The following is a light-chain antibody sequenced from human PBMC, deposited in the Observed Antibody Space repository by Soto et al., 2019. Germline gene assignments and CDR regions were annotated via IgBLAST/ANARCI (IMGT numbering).Light chain of an antibody. CDR3: LQYGSSPPP. CDR2: GAY. J-gene: IGKJ4*01. Sequence: ENVLTQSPGTLSLSPGERATLSCRASQSVSSSYLAWYQQKPGQAPRLLIDGAYSRATRIQDRFSGSGSGPDFTLTISRLEPEDFAVYYFLQYGSSPPPFGGGTNVHIK. V-gene: IGKV3-20*01. CDR1: QSVSSSY.